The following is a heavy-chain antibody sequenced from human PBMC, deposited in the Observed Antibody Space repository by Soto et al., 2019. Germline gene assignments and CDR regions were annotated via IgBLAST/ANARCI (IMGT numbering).Heavy chain of an antibody. CDR1: GGSISGHY. CDR2: MYYSGST. D-gene: IGHD3-16*01. V-gene: IGHV4-59*08. Sequence: QVQLQESGPGLVKPSETLSLSCSVSGGSISGHYWSRVRQTPGKVLEWIGYMYYSGSTNYNPSLKSRVTISVDTSKNHFSLRLTSMTAADTAVYYCARGPYYDLIWNYYYMDVWGKGTTVTVSS. J-gene: IGHJ6*03. CDR3: ARGPYYDLIWNYYYMDV.